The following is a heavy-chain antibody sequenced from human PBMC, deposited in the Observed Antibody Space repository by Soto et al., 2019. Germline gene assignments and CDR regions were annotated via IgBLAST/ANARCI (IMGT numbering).Heavy chain of an antibody. CDR1: GGSFSGYY. CDR3: ASSGYSYGFALDY. V-gene: IGHV4-34*01. CDR2: INHSGST. Sequence: XETLCLTCAVDGGSFSGYYWSWIRQPPGKGLEWIGEINHSGSTNYNPSLKSRVTISVDTSKNQFSLKLSSVTAADTAVYYCASSGYSYGFALDYWGQGTLVTV. D-gene: IGHD5-18*01. J-gene: IGHJ4*02.